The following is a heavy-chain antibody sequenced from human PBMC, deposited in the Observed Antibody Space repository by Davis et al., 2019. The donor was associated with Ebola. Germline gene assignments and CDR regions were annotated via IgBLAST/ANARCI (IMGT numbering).Heavy chain of an antibody. V-gene: IGHV4-34*01. CDR3: ARDRGWLRRGPGGMDV. D-gene: IGHD5-12*01. Sequence: SETLSLTCAVYGGSFSGYYWSWIRQPPGKGLEWIGEINHSGGTNYNPSLKSRVTISVDTSKNQFSLKLSSVTAADTAVYYCARDRGWLRRGPGGMDVWGQGTTVTVSS. CDR1: GGSFSGYY. CDR2: INHSGGT. J-gene: IGHJ6*02.